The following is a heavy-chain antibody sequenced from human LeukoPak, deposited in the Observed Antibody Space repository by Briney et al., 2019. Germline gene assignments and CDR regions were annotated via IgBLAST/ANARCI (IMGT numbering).Heavy chain of an antibody. Sequence: GGSLRLSCAASGFSLSDSHMHWVRQAPGKGLEWVGHIRSRRDNYATAHGVSVQGRFTISRDDSNNMAYLQMNSLTADDTAVYYCSRQTVSCHDFWGQGTLVTVSS. J-gene: IGHJ4*02. CDR1: GFSLSDSH. D-gene: IGHD2-2*01. CDR2: IRSRRDNYAT. V-gene: IGHV3-73*01. CDR3: SRQTVSCHDF.